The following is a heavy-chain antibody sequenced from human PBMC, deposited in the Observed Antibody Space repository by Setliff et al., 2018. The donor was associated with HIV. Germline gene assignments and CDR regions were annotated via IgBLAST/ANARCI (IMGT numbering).Heavy chain of an antibody. CDR3: ARGFLSIFGVVSYFDY. CDR1: GGSINSGGYY. V-gene: IGHV4-31*03. D-gene: IGHD3-3*01. J-gene: IGHJ4*02. Sequence: SETLSLTCTVSGGSINSGGYYWSWIRQHPGKGLEWIGYIYYSGNTYYSPSLKSRLTISVDTSKNQFSLKLSSVTAADTAVYYCARGFLSIFGVVSYFDYWGQGTLVTVSS. CDR2: IYYSGNT.